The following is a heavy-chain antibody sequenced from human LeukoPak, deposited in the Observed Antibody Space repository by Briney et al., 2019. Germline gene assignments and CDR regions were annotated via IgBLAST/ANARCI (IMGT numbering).Heavy chain of an antibody. D-gene: IGHD1-1*01. CDR3: ARLRPTGNSLRGYFDY. J-gene: IGHJ4*02. Sequence: SETLSLTCTVSGDSISSSSYYWGWIRQPPGKGLECIGNIYYSGSTYYNPSLKSRVTISVDTSKNQFSQSLSSVTAADTAVYYCARLRPTGNSLRGYFDYWGQGTLVTVSS. CDR1: GDSISSSSYY. CDR2: IYYSGST. V-gene: IGHV4-39*01.